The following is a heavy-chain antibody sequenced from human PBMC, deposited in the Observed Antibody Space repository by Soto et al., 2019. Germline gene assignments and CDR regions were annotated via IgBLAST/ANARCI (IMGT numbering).Heavy chain of an antibody. D-gene: IGHD3-10*01. CDR2: IDPIDSYT. Sequence: GESLTISCKGSGYSFTSYWISWVRQMPGKGLEWMGRIDPIDSYTNYSPSFQGHVTISADKSISTAYLQWSSLKASDTAMYYCASYNYYYYGMDVWGQGTTVTVSS. J-gene: IGHJ6*02. CDR3: ASYNYYYYGMDV. V-gene: IGHV5-10-1*01. CDR1: GYSFTSYW.